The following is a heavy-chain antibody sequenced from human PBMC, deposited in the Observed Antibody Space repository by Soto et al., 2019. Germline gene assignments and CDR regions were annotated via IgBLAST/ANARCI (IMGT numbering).Heavy chain of an antibody. CDR1: GFTFSSYA. D-gene: IGHD4-4*01. Sequence: GGSLRLSCAASGFTFSSYAMSWVRQAPGKGLEWVSAISGSGGSTYYADSVKGRFTISRDNSKNTLYLQMNSLRAEDTAVYYCAKDYPVNQYYYYYMDVWGKGTTVTVSS. CDR2: ISGSGGST. J-gene: IGHJ6*03. V-gene: IGHV3-23*01. CDR3: AKDYPVNQYYYYYMDV.